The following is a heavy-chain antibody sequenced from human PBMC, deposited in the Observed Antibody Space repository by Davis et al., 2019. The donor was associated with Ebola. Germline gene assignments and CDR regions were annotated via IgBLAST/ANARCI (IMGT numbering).Heavy chain of an antibody. V-gene: IGHV4-59*03. CDR2: IFYTGSA. J-gene: IGHJ4*02. CDR1: GVSIGRHY. Sequence: PSETLSLTCTVSGVSIGRHYWSWIRQPPGKRLEWFGSIFYTGSAYYNSSLASRATISVDTSKNQFSLKLTSVTAADTAMYYCSERGSSVWGQGALVTVSS. CDR3: SERGSSV. D-gene: IGHD3-10*01.